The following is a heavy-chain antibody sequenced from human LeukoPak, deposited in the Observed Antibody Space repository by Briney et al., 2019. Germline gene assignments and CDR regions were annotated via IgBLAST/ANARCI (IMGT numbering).Heavy chain of an antibody. CDR1: GFSFSSYA. J-gene: IGHJ4*02. V-gene: IGHV3-23*01. D-gene: IGHD3-16*01. CDR3: AKVKWGSYYFDY. CDR2: ISYSGNTT. Sequence: GESLRLSCAASGFSFSSYAMSWVRQAPGKGLEWVSGISYSGNTTYYADSVKGRFTISRDNSKNTLYLQMYSLRAEDTAVYYCAKVKWGSYYFDYWGQGTLVTVSS.